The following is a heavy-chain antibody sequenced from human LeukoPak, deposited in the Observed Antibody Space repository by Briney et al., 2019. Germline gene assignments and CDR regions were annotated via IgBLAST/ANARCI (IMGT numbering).Heavy chain of an antibody. CDR3: ARDGLLRYFYRAIDD. CDR2: ISSISSYI. J-gene: IGHJ4*02. D-gene: IGHD3-9*01. V-gene: IGHV3-21*01. Sequence: GGSLRLSCAASGFTLSSYSMNWVRQAPGKGLEWVSSISSISSYIYYADSVKGRFTLSRHNAKHSLYRQINSLRDEDTAVYYCARDGLLRYFYRAIDDCGEGSLVTVSS. CDR1: GFTLSSYS.